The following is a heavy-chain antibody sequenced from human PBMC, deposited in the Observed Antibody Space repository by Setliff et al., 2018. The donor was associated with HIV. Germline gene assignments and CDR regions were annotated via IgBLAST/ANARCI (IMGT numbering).Heavy chain of an antibody. CDR1: GFIFSSYA. V-gene: IGHV3-30*04. D-gene: IGHD6-13*01. J-gene: IGHJ4*02. Sequence: SLRLSCAASGFIFSSYAMDWVRQAPGKGLEWVAAVSFDGSNEYYADSVKGRFTISRDNSKTTVYLQMNSLRAEDTAVYYCAKDSHYSRYGSSWGIFNYWGQGSLVTVSS. CDR2: VSFDGSNE. CDR3: AKDSHYSRYGSSWGIFNY.